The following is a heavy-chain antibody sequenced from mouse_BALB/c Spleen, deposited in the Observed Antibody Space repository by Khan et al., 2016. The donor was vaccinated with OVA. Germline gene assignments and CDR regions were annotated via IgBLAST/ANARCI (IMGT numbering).Heavy chain of an antibody. Sequence: VQLKESGAELVKPGASVKLSCTASGFNIKDTYMHWVKQRPEQGLEWIGRIDPANGHTKHDPKFQGKATITADTSSNTAYLQLSCLTSEDTAVYYCATYFFGSSRYFDYWGQGTTRTVSS. J-gene: IGHJ2*01. CDR3: ATYFFGSSRYFDY. V-gene: IGHV14-3*02. CDR1: GFNIKDTY. CDR2: IDPANGHT. D-gene: IGHD1-1*01.